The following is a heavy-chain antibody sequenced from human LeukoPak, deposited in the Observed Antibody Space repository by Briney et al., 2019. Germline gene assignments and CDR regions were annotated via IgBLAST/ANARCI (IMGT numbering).Heavy chain of an antibody. D-gene: IGHD3-16*01. CDR2: MNNDGRVI. V-gene: IGHV3-74*01. J-gene: IGHJ4*02. CDR1: GFNFNHYW. CDR3: AREFEATGFWALDY. Sequence: GGSLRLSCTVSGFNFNHYWMHWVRQAPGKGLVWVSRMNNDGRVISYADSVNGRFTISRDNAKNTLYLQMNSLRAEDTAVYYCAREFEATGFWALDYWGQGTLVTASS.